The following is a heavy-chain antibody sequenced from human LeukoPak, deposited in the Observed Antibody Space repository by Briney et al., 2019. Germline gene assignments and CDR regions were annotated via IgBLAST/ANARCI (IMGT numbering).Heavy chain of an antibody. D-gene: IGHD2-15*01. V-gene: IGHV5-51*01. CDR2: INLGDSET. Sequence: GESLKISCKGSGYNFSNYWIVWVRQMPGKGLEWMGIINLGDSETRYSPSFQGQVTISADKSISTAYLQWSSLKASDTAMYYCASWVGSGGSCYSGCYGMDVWGQGTTVTVSS. J-gene: IGHJ6*02. CDR1: GYNFSNYW. CDR3: ASWVGSGGSCYSGCYGMDV.